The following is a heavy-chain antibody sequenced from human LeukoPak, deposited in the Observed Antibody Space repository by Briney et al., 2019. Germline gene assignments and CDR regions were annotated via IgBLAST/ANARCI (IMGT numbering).Heavy chain of an antibody. D-gene: IGHD3-3*01. V-gene: IGHV3-74*01. Sequence: GGSLRLSCAASGFTFSNYWMHWVRQAPGKGLGWVSLINSDGSSTIYADSVKGRFTISRDNAKNTLYLQMNSLRAEDTAVYYCARGLTIFGVVNDAFDIWGQGTMVTVSS. J-gene: IGHJ3*02. CDR2: INSDGSST. CDR1: GFTFSNYW. CDR3: ARGLTIFGVVNDAFDI.